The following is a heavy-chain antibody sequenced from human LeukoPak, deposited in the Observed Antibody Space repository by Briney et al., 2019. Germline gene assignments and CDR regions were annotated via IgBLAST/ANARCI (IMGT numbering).Heavy chain of an antibody. Sequence: PGGSLRLSCAASGFTFSSYAMSWVRQAPGKGLEWVSLISWDASGTYYADSVKGRFTISRDNSKNSLSLQMNSLRPEDTALYYCAKERRGYYMDVWGKGTTVTVSS. CDR1: GFTFSSYA. V-gene: IGHV3-43D*03. CDR2: ISWDASGT. J-gene: IGHJ6*03. D-gene: IGHD3-10*01. CDR3: AKERRGYYMDV.